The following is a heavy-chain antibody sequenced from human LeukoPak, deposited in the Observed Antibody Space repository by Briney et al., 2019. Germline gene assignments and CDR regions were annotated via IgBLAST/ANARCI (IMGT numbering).Heavy chain of an antibody. J-gene: IGHJ4*02. V-gene: IGHV1-46*01. Sequence: ASVKVSCKASGYTFTSYYMHWVRQAPGQGLEWMGIINPSGGSTSYAQKFQGRVTMTRDTSTSTVYMELSSLRSEDTAVYYWASTGTTRANFDYWGQGTLVTVSS. CDR1: GYTFTSYY. CDR3: ASTGTTRANFDY. D-gene: IGHD1-7*01. CDR2: INPSGGST.